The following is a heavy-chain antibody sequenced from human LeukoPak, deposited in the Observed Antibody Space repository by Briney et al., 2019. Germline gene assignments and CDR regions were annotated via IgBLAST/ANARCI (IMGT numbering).Heavy chain of an antibody. V-gene: IGHV3-11*01. CDR2: ISSSGSTI. Sequence: GGSPRLSCAASGFTFSDYYMSWIRQAPGKGLEWVSYISSSGSTIYYADSVKGRFTISRDNAKNSLYLQMNSLRAEDTAVYYCARRRHYGSGSYLGYWGQGTLVTVSS. CDR3: ARRRHYGSGSYLGY. CDR1: GFTFSDYY. D-gene: IGHD3-10*01. J-gene: IGHJ4*02.